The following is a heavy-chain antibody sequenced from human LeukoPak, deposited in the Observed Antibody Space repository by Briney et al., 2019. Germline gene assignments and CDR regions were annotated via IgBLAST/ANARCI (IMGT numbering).Heavy chain of an antibody. CDR1: GIAFSNPI. Sequence: GGSLRLSCVASGIAFSNPIMHWVRQAPGKGLEWVSAMSYDGFSKYYADSMKGRLTISRDDSKNTAYLQMKSLRPEDTAVYYRAREGHTSGYCGTFDVWGQGTTVAVS. J-gene: IGHJ3*01. CDR3: AREGHTSGYCGTFDV. V-gene: IGHV3-30*04. D-gene: IGHD3-22*01. CDR2: MSYDGFSK.